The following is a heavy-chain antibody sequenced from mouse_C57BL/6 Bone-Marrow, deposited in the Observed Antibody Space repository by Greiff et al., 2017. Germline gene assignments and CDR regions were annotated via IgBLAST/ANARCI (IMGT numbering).Heavy chain of an antibody. Sequence: EVKLQESGAELVRPGASVKLSCTASGFNIKDDYMHWVKQRPEQGLEWIGWIDPENGDTEYASKFQGKATITADTSSNTAYLQLSSLTSEDTAVYYCTHYYYGSDYWGQGTTLTVSS. V-gene: IGHV14-4*01. J-gene: IGHJ2*01. CDR3: THYYYGSDY. CDR2: IDPENGDT. D-gene: IGHD1-1*01. CDR1: GFNIKDDY.